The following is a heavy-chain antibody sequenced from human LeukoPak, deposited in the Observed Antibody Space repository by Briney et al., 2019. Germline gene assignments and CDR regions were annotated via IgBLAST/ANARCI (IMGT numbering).Heavy chain of an antibody. CDR3: AKEQPPWAAMVGGPFDY. J-gene: IGHJ4*02. CDR2: ISYDGSNK. CDR1: GFTFSSYG. Sequence: GGSLRLSCAASGFTFSSYGMHWVRQAPGKGLEWVVVISYDGSNKYYADSVKGRFTISRDNSKNTLYLQMNSLRAEDTAVYYCAKEQPPWAAMVGGPFDYWGQGTLVTVSS. V-gene: IGHV3-30*18. D-gene: IGHD5-18*01.